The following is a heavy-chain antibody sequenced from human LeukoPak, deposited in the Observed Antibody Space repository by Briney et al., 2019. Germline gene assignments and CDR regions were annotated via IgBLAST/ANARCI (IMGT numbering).Heavy chain of an antibody. Sequence: GASVKVSCKASGYTFTSFYITWVRQAPGQGLEWLGWISAYSGSANYAQRFQGRVTMTIDRSTNTAYMDLRSLTDDGTAVYWCTRGYGGWPTYIDYWGQGSLVIVSS. V-gene: IGHV1-18*01. CDR2: ISAYSGSA. J-gene: IGHJ4*02. D-gene: IGHD5-12*01. CDR3: TRGYGGWPTYIDY. CDR1: GYTFTSFY.